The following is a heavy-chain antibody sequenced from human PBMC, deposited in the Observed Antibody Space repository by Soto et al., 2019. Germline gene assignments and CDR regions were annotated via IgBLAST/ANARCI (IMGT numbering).Heavy chain of an antibody. D-gene: IGHD2-8*02. CDR3: ARAHFELVEQADAFDI. CDR2: ISAYNGNT. CDR1: GYTFTSYG. J-gene: IGHJ3*02. V-gene: IGHV1-18*01. Sequence: QVQLVQSGAEVKKPGASVKVSCKASGYTFTSYGISWVRQAPGQGLEWMGWISAYNGNTNYAQQLQGRVTMTTDTAASTAYMELRCLRADDTAVYYCARAHFELVEQADAFDIWGQGTMVTVSS.